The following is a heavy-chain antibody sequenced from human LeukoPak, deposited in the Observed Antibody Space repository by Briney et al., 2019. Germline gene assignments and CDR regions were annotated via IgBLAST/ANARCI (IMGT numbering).Heavy chain of an antibody. CDR1: GDSISSSSYY. V-gene: IGHV4-39*07. D-gene: IGHD3-22*01. CDR2: IYHSGST. Sequence: SETLSLTCTVSGDSISSSSYYWGWIRQPPGKGLEWIGSIYHSGSTYYNPSLKSRVTISVGTSKNQFSLKLSSVTAADTAVYYCARTSYYYDSSGYALFGYWGQGTLVTVSS. CDR3: ARTSYYYDSSGYALFGY. J-gene: IGHJ4*02.